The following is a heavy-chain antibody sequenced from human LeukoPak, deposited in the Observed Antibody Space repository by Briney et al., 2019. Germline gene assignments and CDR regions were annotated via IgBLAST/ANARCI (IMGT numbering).Heavy chain of an antibody. Sequence: PGGSLRLSCAASGFFFSTYGMHWVRQAPGKGQEWVSAISGSGGSTYYADSVKGRFTISRDNSKNTLYLQMNSLRAEDTAVYYCAKDIYGDYGMDVWGQGTTVTVSS. V-gene: IGHV3-23*01. CDR3: AKDIYGDYGMDV. J-gene: IGHJ6*02. D-gene: IGHD4-17*01. CDR2: ISGSGGST. CDR1: GFFFSTYG.